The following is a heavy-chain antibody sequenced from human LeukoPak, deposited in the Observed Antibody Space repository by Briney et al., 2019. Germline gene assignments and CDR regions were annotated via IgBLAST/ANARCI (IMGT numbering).Heavy chain of an antibody. CDR3: ARDPHYYYYGLDV. CDR2: ISSSGSTI. CDR1: GFTFSDYY. Sequence: GGSLRLSCAASGFTFSDYYMSRIRQAPGKGLEWVSYISSSGSTIYYADSVKGRFTISRDNAKNSLYLQMNSVRAEDTAVYYCARDPHYYYYGLDVWGQGTTVTVSS. J-gene: IGHJ6*02. V-gene: IGHV3-11*01.